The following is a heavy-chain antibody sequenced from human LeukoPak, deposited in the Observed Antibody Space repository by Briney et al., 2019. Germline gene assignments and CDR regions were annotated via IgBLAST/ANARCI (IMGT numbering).Heavy chain of an antibody. Sequence: GGSLRLSCAASGFTFSSYAMSWVRQAPGKGLEWVSAISGSGGSTYYADSVKGRFTISRDNSKNTLYLQMNSLRAEDTAVYYCAKDSREFYGFGVVIIAHYWGQGTLVTVSS. CDR2: ISGSGGST. J-gene: IGHJ4*02. D-gene: IGHD3-3*01. V-gene: IGHV3-23*01. CDR1: GFTFSSYA. CDR3: AKDSREFYGFGVVIIAHY.